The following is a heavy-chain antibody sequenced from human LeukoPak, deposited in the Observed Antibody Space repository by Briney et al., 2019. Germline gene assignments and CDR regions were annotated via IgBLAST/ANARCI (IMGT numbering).Heavy chain of an antibody. CDR1: GGPFSDYY. V-gene: IGHV4-34*01. Sequence: PSETLSLTCAVYGGPFSDYYWSWIRQPPGKGLEWIGKINHSGSTNYNPSLKSRVTISVDTSKNQFSLKLSSVTAADTAVYYCARGEYSYGYRVYFQHWGQGTLVTVSS. CDR3: ARGEYSYGYRVYFQH. J-gene: IGHJ1*01. D-gene: IGHD5-18*01. CDR2: INHSGST.